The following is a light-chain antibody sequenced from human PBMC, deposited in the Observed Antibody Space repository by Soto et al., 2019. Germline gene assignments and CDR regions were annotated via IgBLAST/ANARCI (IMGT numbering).Light chain of an antibody. CDR2: DTS. Sequence: ESVLTQSPATLSLSTRERATLSCRASHIISSYFSCYQQKPGQAPRLLIYDTSTRSTGIPARFSGSGSGTDLTLTISSLEPEDFAVYYCQQRSTWPRWTFGQGTKVDIK. J-gene: IGKJ1*01. V-gene: IGKV3-11*01. CDR3: QQRSTWPRWT. CDR1: HIISSY.